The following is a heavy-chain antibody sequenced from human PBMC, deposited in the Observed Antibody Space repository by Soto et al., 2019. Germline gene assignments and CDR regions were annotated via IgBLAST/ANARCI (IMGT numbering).Heavy chain of an antibody. CDR1: GYTFTSYG. D-gene: IGHD2-15*01. J-gene: IGHJ4*02. CDR3: AGLYCSGGSCYFDY. Sequence: ASVKVSCKASGYTFTSYGISWVRQAPGQGLEWMGWISAYNGNTNYAQKLQGRVTMTTDTSTSTAYMELRSLRSDDTAVYYCAGLYCSGGSCYFDYWGQGTLVTVSS. CDR2: ISAYNGNT. V-gene: IGHV1-18*01.